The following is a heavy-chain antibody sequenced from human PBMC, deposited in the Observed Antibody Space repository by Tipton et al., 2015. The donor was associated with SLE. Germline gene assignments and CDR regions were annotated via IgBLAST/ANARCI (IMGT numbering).Heavy chain of an antibody. Sequence: SLRLSCAASGFIFSSYSMNWVRQAPGKGLEWVSSISSSSSYIYYADSVKGRFTISRDDSKNTLYLQMNSLKTEDTAVYYCTTDPELTYYDFWSGYRRDYWGQGTLVTVSS. J-gene: IGHJ4*02. D-gene: IGHD3-3*01. V-gene: IGHV3-21*03. CDR2: ISSSSSYI. CDR1: GFIFSSYS. CDR3: TTDPELTYYDFWSGYRRDY.